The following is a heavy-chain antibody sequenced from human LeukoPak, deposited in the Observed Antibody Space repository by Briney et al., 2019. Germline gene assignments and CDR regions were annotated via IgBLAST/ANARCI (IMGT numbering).Heavy chain of an antibody. CDR2: IRYDGSNK. Sequence: GGSLRLSCAASGFTFSSYGMHWVRQAPGKGLEWVAFIRYDGSNKYYADSVKGRFTISRDNSKNTLYLQMNSLRAEDTAAYYCAKDRLRFLEWFKYFQHWGQGTLVTVSS. D-gene: IGHD3-3*01. V-gene: IGHV3-30*02. J-gene: IGHJ1*01. CDR3: AKDRLRFLEWFKYFQH. CDR1: GFTFSSYG.